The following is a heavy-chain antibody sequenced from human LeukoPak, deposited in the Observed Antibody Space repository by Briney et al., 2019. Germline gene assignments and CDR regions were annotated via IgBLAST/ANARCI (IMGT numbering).Heavy chain of an antibody. Sequence: GPTLVKPTQTLTLTCTFSGFSLTTNGVGVGWIRQPPGKALEGLALIYWDDEKRYSPSLRTRLTITKDTSKSQVVLTLTNMDPVDTATYYCAHLYFYNSGGYSRAFDYWGQGTLVTVSS. CDR3: AHLYFYNSGGYSRAFDY. CDR1: GFSLTTNGVG. D-gene: IGHD3-22*01. J-gene: IGHJ4*02. CDR2: IYWDDEK. V-gene: IGHV2-5*02.